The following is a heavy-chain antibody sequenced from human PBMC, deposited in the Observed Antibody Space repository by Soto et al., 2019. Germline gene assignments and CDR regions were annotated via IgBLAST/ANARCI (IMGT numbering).Heavy chain of an antibody. CDR1: GFTFSSYW. V-gene: IGHV3-7*03. CDR3: ARVGGGPYYYDSSGYLVY. CDR2: IKQDGSEK. J-gene: IGHJ4*02. D-gene: IGHD3-22*01. Sequence: EVQLVESGGGLVQPGGSLRLSCAASGFTFSSYWMSWVRQAPGKGLEWVANIKQDGSEKYYVDSVKGRFTISRDNAKNSLYLQMNSLRAEDTAVYYCARVGGGPYYYDSSGYLVYWGQGTLVTVSS.